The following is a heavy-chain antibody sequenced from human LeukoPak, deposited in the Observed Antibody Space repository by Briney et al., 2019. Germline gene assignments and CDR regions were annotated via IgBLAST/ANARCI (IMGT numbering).Heavy chain of an antibody. CDR3: ARQASAASDY. D-gene: IGHD6-13*01. CDR1: GYSFTSFW. CDR2: IYPGDSDT. Sequence: GESLKISCKGSGYSFTSFWIGWVRQMPGKGLEWMEIIYPGDSDTKYSPFFQGQVPLSVDKSITTAYLQWSSLKASDTAMYYCARQASAASDYWGQGTLVTVSS. J-gene: IGHJ4*02. V-gene: IGHV5-51*01.